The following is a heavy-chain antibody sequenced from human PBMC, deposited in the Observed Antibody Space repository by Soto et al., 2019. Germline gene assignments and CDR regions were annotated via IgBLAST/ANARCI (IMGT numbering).Heavy chain of an antibody. CDR3: ATSTVSYVDIVSSTTRGYFDH. D-gene: IGHD5-12*01. CDR1: GYNFNTYW. V-gene: IGHV5-51*01. CDR2: IYPGDSDT. J-gene: IGHJ4*02. Sequence: PGESLKISCEGSGYNFNTYWIGWVRQMPGKGLEWMALIYPGDSDTRYSPSFEGQVTLSVGRSISTAYLQWSSLKASDTAIYYCATSTVSYVDIVSSTTRGYFDHWGQGTLVTVS.